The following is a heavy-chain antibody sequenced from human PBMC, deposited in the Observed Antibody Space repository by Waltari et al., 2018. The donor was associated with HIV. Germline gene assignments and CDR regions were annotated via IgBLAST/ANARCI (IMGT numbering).Heavy chain of an antibody. D-gene: IGHD2-21*02. CDR3: AKDYFVVVTAAGPVDP. J-gene: IGHJ5*02. V-gene: IGHV3-30*18. CDR1: GVSLSIHV. Sequence: QVKLVESGGGVVQPGRSLRLSRAACGVSLSIHVLISVRQATGKGREWVAFISYDGSNKYYADSVKGRFTISRDNSKNTLYLQMNSLRAEDTAVYYCAKDYFVVVTAAGPVDPWGQGTLVTVSS. CDR2: ISYDGSNK.